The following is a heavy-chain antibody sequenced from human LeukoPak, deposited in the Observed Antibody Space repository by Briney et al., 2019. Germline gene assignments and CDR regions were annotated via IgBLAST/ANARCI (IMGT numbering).Heavy chain of an antibody. Sequence: GRSLRLSCETSGFTFSNYGMHWVRQAPGKGLEWVAVIWYDGSNKYYADSVKGRFTISRDNSKNTLYLQMNSLRAEDTAVYYCAKDQSDFWSGYYFYYYYYGMDVWGQGTTVTVSS. CDR2: IWYDGSNK. CDR1: GFTFSNYG. V-gene: IGHV3-33*06. D-gene: IGHD3-3*01. CDR3: AKDQSDFWSGYYFYYYYYGMDV. J-gene: IGHJ6*02.